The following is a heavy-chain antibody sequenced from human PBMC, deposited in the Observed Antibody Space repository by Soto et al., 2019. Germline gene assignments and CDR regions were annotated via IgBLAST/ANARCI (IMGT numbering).Heavy chain of an antibody. CDR2: IIPIFGTA. V-gene: IGHV1-69*01. CDR3: ARDKVKGAFRPNAFDI. CDR1: GGTFSSYA. J-gene: IGHJ3*02. D-gene: IGHD3-16*01. Sequence: QVQLVQSGAEVKKPGSSVKVSCKASGGTFSSYAISWVRQAPGQGLEWMGGIIPIFGTANYAQKFQGRVTITAVESTSTAYMELSSLRSEDTAVYYCARDKVKGAFRPNAFDIWGQGTMVTVSS.